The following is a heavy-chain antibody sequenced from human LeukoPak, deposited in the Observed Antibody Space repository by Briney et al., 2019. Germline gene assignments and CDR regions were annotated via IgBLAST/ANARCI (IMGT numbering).Heavy chain of an antibody. CDR3: ASGITGT. Sequence: GGSLRLSCAASGFTFSSYAMSWVRQAPGKGLEWVSFIRYDGINKYYADSVKGRFTISRDNSKNTLYLQMNSLRAEDTAVYYCASGITGTWGQGTLVTVSS. J-gene: IGHJ5*02. CDR1: GFTFSSYA. V-gene: IGHV3-30*02. D-gene: IGHD1-20*01. CDR2: IRYDGINK.